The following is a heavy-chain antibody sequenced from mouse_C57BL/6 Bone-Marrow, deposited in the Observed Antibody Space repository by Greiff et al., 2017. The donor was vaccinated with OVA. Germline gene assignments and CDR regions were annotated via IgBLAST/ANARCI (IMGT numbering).Heavy chain of an antibody. CDR1: GYTFTDYY. Sequence: QVQLQQSGAELVRPGASVKLSCKASGYTFTDYYINWVKQRPGQGLEWIARIYPGSGNTYYNEKFKGKATLTAEKSSSTAYMQLSSLTSEDSAVYFCARSRYGSSYDAYWGQGTLVTVSA. V-gene: IGHV1-76*01. J-gene: IGHJ3*01. CDR3: ARSRYGSSYDAY. D-gene: IGHD1-1*01. CDR2: IYPGSGNT.